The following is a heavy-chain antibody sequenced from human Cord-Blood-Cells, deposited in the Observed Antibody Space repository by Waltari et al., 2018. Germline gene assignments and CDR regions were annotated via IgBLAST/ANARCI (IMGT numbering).Heavy chain of an antibody. CDR1: GFTFDDYA. CDR3: AKDTGIVGATAFDI. Sequence: EVQLVECGGGLVQPGRSLRRSCSASGFTFDDYAMHWVRNAPGKGLEWVSGISWNSGSIGYADSVKGRFTISRDNAKNSLYLQMNSLRAEDMALYYCAKDTGIVGATAFDIWGQGTMVTVSS. V-gene: IGHV3-9*03. CDR2: ISWNSGSI. J-gene: IGHJ3*02. D-gene: IGHD1-26*01.